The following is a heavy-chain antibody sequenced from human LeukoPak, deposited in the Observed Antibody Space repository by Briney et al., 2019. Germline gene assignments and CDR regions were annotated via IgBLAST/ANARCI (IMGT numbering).Heavy chain of an antibody. V-gene: IGHV4-59*11. CDR3: ARLVVVAATEDYYYYMDV. CDR2: IYYSGST. CDR1: GGSISSHY. D-gene: IGHD2-15*01. Sequence: SETLSLTCTVSGGSISSHYWSWIRQPPGKGLEWIGYIYYSGSTNYNPSLKSRVTISVDTSKNPLSLKLSSVTAADTALYYCARLVVVAATEDYYYYMDVWGKGTTVTVSS. J-gene: IGHJ6*03.